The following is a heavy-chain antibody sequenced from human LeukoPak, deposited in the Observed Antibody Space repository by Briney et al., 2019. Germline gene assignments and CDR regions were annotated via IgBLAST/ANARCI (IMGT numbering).Heavy chain of an antibody. CDR2: ISGSGGST. CDR3: AKDSRIVGVPGNWFDP. D-gene: IGHD2-2*01. CDR1: GFTFSSYA. Sequence: GGSLRLSCAASGFTFSSYAMSWVRQAPGKGLEWVSAISGSGGSTYYADSVKGRFTISRDNSKNTLYLQMNSLRAEDTAVYYCAKDSRIVGVPGNWFDPWGQGTLVTVSS. J-gene: IGHJ5*02. V-gene: IGHV3-23*01.